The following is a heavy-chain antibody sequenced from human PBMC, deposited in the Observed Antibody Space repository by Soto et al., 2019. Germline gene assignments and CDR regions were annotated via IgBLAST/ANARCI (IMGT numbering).Heavy chain of an antibody. CDR3: ARGGSAWNLYYYYGMDV. V-gene: IGHV4-59*01. J-gene: IGHJ6*02. Sequence: SETLSLTCTVSGGSISSYYWSWIRQPPGKGLEWIGYIYYSGSTNYNHSRKSRVTISVDTSKNQFSLKLSSVTAADTAVYYCARGGSAWNLYYYYGMDVWGQGTTVTVSS. CDR2: IYYSGST. D-gene: IGHD1-1*01. CDR1: GGSISSYY.